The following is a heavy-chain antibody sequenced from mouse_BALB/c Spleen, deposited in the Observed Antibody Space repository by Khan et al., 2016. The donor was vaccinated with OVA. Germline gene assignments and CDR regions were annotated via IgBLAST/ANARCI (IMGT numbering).Heavy chain of an antibody. CDR2: IDPENGNT. CDR1: GFNIKDYY. D-gene: IGHD2-10*02. J-gene: IGHJ3*01. Sequence: IQLVQSGTEFVRPGALVKLSCKTSGFNIKDYYMHWVKQRPEQGLEWIGWIDPENGNTIYDPKFQGKASITADTSSNTAYLQLSSLASEDTAVYYCARVGYGNYWFAYWGQGTLVTVSA. CDR3: ARVGYGNYWFAY. V-gene: IGHV14-1*02.